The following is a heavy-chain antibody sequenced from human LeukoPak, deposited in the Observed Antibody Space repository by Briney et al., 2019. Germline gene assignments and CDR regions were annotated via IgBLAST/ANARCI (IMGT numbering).Heavy chain of an antibody. Sequence: SETLSLTCTVSGGSISSYYWSWIRQPPGKGLEWIGYIYYTGSADYNPSLKSRVAISVDTSKNQFSLKLSSVTAADTAVYYCARGSKAAPGTFDYWGQGTLVTVSS. J-gene: IGHJ4*02. V-gene: IGHV4-59*13. CDR1: GGSISSYY. CDR3: ARGSKAAPGTFDY. D-gene: IGHD6-13*01. CDR2: IYYTGSA.